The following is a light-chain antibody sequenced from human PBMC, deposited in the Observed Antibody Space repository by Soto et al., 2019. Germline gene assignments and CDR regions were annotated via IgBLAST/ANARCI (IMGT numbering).Light chain of an antibody. CDR1: SRDVGGYNY. CDR2: DVS. Sequence: QSALTQPASVSGSPGQSITISCTGTSRDVGGYNYVSWYQQYPGKVPKLLIFDVSDRPSGVSNRFSGSKSGNTASLTISGLQAEDEADYYCGSYTSSSTVILGGGTKLTVL. V-gene: IGLV2-14*01. J-gene: IGLJ2*01. CDR3: GSYTSSSTVI.